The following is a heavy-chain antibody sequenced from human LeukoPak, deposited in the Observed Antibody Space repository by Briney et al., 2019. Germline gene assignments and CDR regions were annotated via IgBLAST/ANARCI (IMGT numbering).Heavy chain of an antibody. CDR2: IYYSGST. CDR1: GGSISSSSYY. Sequence: SETLSLTCTVSGGSISSSSYYWGWIRQPPGKGLEWIGSIYYSGSTYYYPSLKSRVTISVDTSKNQFSLKLSSVTAADTAVYYCARTIGAAAHSWGQGTLVTVSS. D-gene: IGHD6-13*01. J-gene: IGHJ4*02. CDR3: ARTIGAAAHS. V-gene: IGHV4-39*07.